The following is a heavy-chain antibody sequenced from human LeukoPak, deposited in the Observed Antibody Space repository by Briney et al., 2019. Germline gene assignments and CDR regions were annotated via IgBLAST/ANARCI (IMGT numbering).Heavy chain of an antibody. CDR1: GDSVSSNSAA. CDR2: TYYRSKWYN. V-gene: IGHV6-1*01. Sequence: SQTLSLTCAISGDSVSSNSAAWNWIRQSPSRGLEWLGRTYYRSKWYNDYAVSVKSRITINPDTSKNQFSLKLSSVTAADTAVYYCARHGYHDRHRPHYYYYMDVWGKGTTVTISS. J-gene: IGHJ6*03. D-gene: IGHD3-22*01. CDR3: ARHGYHDRHRPHYYYYMDV.